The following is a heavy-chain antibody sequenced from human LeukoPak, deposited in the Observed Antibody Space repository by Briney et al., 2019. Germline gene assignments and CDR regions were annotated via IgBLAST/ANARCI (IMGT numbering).Heavy chain of an antibody. CDR3: AREDYVWGSYTP. CDR1: GGSISSHY. D-gene: IGHD3-16*01. J-gene: IGHJ5*02. V-gene: IGHV4-59*11. Sequence: SETLSLTCTVSGGSISSHYWSWIRQPPGKGLEWIGYIYYTGSTNYNPSLKSRVTISVDTSKNQFSLKLSSVTAADTAVYYGAREDYVWGSYTPWGQGTLVTVSS. CDR2: IYYTGST.